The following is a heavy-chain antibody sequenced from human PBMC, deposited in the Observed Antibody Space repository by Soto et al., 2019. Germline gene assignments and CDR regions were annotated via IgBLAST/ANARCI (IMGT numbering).Heavy chain of an antibody. D-gene: IGHD4-17*01. V-gene: IGHV1-69*02. Sequence: QVQLVQSGAEVKKPGSSVKVSCKASGGTFSSYTISWVRQAPGQGLEWMGRIIPILGIANYAQKFQGRVTITADKSTSTAYMELSRLRSEDTAVYYCARGSFYGDYYYYYMDVWGKGTTVTVSS. CDR3: ARGSFYGDYYYYYMDV. J-gene: IGHJ6*03. CDR1: GGTFSSYT. CDR2: IIPILGIA.